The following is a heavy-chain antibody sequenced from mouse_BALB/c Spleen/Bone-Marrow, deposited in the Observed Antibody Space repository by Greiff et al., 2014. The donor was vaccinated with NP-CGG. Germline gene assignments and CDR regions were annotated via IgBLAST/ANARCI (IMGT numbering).Heavy chain of an antibody. CDR1: GYTFNSYW. CDR2: ILPGSGIT. CDR3: ARSPY. Sequence: VKLVESGAELMKPGASVKISCKATGYTFNSYWIEWVKQRPGHGLEWIGVILPGSGITNYNEKFKVKATFNADTSSNTAYMQHSSLTSEDSAVDYCARSPYWGQGTLVTVSA. V-gene: IGHV1-9*01. J-gene: IGHJ3*01.